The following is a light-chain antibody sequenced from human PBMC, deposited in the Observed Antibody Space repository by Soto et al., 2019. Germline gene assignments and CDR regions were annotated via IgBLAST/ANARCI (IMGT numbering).Light chain of an antibody. V-gene: IGLV2-14*01. Sequence: QSALAQPASVSGSPGQSITISRTGTSSDVGGYNYVSWYQQHPGKAPKLIIYEVSNRPSGVSNRFSGSKSGNTASLTIPGLQAEDEADYYCSSYTSSRIDVFGTGTKVTVL. J-gene: IGLJ1*01. CDR3: SSYTSSRIDV. CDR2: EVS. CDR1: SSDVGGYNY.